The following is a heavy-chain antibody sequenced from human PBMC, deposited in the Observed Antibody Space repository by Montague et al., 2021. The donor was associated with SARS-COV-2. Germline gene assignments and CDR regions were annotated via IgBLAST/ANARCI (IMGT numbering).Heavy chain of an antibody. J-gene: IGHJ4*02. CDR3: ARDSSSWGGALDY. V-gene: IGHV3-74*01. Sequence: SLRLSCAASGFTFRNYWMHWVRQAPGKGLVWVSRINNYGSSTSYADSVKGRFTISRDNAENTLYLQMNSLRVEDTAVYYCARDSSSWGGALDYWGQGTLVTVSS. CDR2: INNYGSST. CDR1: GFTFRNYW. D-gene: IGHD6-13*01.